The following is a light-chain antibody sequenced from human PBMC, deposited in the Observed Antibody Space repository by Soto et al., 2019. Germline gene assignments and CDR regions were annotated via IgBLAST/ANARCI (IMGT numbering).Light chain of an antibody. CDR1: SSDVGGYNY. V-gene: IGLV2-14*01. CDR3: SSYTSSSTYV. CDR2: DVS. J-gene: IGLJ1*01. Sequence: QSALTQPASVSGSPGQSITISCTGTSSDVGGYNYVSWYQQHPGKAPKIMIYDVSNRPSGVSNRFSGSKSGNRASLTISGLQAEDEADYYCSSYTSSSTYVFGTGTKLTVL.